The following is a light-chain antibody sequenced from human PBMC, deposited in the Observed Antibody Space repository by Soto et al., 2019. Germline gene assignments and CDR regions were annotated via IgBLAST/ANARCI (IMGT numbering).Light chain of an antibody. Sequence: EMVLTQSPATLSLSPGERATLSCRASHSANNYLAWYQQKPGQAPRLLIYDASTGATGIPARFSGSGSGTDFTLTISNLEPEDFAVYYCQLGRTFGQGTKVEIK. CDR2: DAS. J-gene: IGKJ1*01. CDR3: QLGRT. V-gene: IGKV3-11*01. CDR1: HSANNY.